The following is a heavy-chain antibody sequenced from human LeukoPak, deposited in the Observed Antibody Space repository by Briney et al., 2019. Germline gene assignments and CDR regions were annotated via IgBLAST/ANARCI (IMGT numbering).Heavy chain of an antibody. CDR3: ARGPRILAAGSYYFDY. J-gene: IGHJ4*02. Sequence: GGSLRLSCAASGVSFKDYYFSWIRQSPGKGLEWVSFINVNGGAMYYADFVKGRFTISRDNAKSSLYLEMNSLRVEDTAVYYCARGPRILAAGSYYFDYWGQGSLVTVSS. D-gene: IGHD6-13*01. CDR2: INVNGGAM. CDR1: GVSFKDYY. V-gene: IGHV3-11*01.